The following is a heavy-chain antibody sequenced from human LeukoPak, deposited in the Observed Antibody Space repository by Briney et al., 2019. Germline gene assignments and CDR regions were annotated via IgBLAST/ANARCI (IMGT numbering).Heavy chain of an antibody. D-gene: IGHD4-17*01. CDR1: GFAFSRYS. J-gene: IGHJ4*02. CDR3: ASNDYRDEGIDS. V-gene: IGHV3-21*01. CDR2: ISYSGPHM. Sequence: GGSQRLSCAASGFAFSRYSMNWVRQAPGKGLEWVSSISYSGPHMFYADSVRGRFTISRDNAENSLFLQMNSLRAEDTAVYFCASNDYRDEGIDSWGQGTLATVSS.